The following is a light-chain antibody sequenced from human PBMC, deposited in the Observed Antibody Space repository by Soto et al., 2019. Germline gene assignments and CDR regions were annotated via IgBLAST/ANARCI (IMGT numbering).Light chain of an antibody. Sequence: QSVLTQPPSASGTPGQRVTISCSGSTSNVGSNTVNWYQQLPGTAPKLLISSNSQRPSGVPDRISGSTSGTSASLAISGLRSEDEADYYCAAWDNSLDAWVFGGGTKLTVL. CDR1: TSNVGSNT. V-gene: IGLV1-44*01. CDR2: SNS. CDR3: AAWDNSLDAWV. J-gene: IGLJ3*02.